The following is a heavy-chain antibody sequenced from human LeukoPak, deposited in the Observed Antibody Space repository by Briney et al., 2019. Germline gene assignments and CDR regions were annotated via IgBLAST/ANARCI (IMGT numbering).Heavy chain of an antibody. CDR3: AGPNWNHGYFDY. CDR2: ISSSSSYI. Sequence: PGGSLRLSCAASGFTFSSYSMSWVRQAPGKGLEWVSSISSSSSYIYYADSVKGRFTISRDNAKNSLYLQMNSLRAEDTAVYYCAGPNWNHGYFDYWGQGTLVTVSS. J-gene: IGHJ4*02. CDR1: GFTFSSYS. D-gene: IGHD1-14*01. V-gene: IGHV3-21*01.